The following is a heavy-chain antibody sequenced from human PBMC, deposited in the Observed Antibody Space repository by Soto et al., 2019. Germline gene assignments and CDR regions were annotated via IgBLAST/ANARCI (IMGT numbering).Heavy chain of an antibody. V-gene: IGHV1-69*01. D-gene: IGHD2-2*01. CDR2: IIPIFGTA. CDR1: GGTFSSYA. J-gene: IGHJ6*02. Sequence: VQLVQSGAEVKKPGSSVKVSCKASGGTFSSYAISWVRQAPGQGLEWMGGIIPIFGTANYAQKFQGRVTITADESTSTAYMELSSLRSEDTAVYYCARRVRDIVVVPAAMDYYYGMDVWGQGTTVTVSS. CDR3: ARRVRDIVVVPAAMDYYYGMDV.